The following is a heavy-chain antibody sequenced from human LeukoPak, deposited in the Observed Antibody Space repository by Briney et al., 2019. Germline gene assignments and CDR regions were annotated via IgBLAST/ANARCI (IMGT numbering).Heavy chain of an antibody. CDR3: ARPRGSNYGSLDY. V-gene: IGHV5-51*01. CDR2: IYPGDSDT. J-gene: IGHJ4*02. D-gene: IGHD5-18*01. CDR1: GYIFTTYW. Sequence: GESLKISCKSSGYIFTTYWIAWARQMPGKGLEWMGIIYPGDSDTRYSPSFQGQVTISADRSISTVYLQWSSLKASDTAVYYCARPRGSNYGSLDYWGQGTLVTVSS.